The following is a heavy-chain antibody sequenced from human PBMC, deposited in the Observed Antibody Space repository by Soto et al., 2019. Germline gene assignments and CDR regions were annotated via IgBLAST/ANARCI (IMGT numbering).Heavy chain of an antibody. D-gene: IGHD3-10*01. CDR1: GFIFRDYA. CDR3: AKVIGGSESYWGGSHYYDAFGD. V-gene: IGHV3-23*01. Sequence: GGSLRLSCAASGFIFRDYAMYWVRQAPGKGLEWVSVISGSDGTTFYADSVRGRVTSSRDNSRNMVYLQMISLRAEDTAVYYCAKVIGGSESYWGGSHYYDAFGDCGPGTPVTVSS. J-gene: IGHJ4*01. CDR2: ISGSDGTT.